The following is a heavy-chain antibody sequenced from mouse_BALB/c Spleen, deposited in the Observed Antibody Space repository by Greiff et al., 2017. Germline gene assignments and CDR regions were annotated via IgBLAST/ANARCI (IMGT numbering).Heavy chain of an antibody. CDR1: GFAFSSYD. D-gene: IGHD2-14*01. CDR2: ISSGGGST. Sequence: EVKVVESGGGLVKPGGSLKLSCAASGFAFSSYDMSWVRQTPEKRLEWVAYISSGGGSTYYPDTVKGRFTISRDNAKNTLYLQMSSLKSEDTAMYYCARQVRRHYYAMDYWGQGTSVTVSS. V-gene: IGHV5-12-1*01. CDR3: ARQVRRHYYAMDY. J-gene: IGHJ4*01.